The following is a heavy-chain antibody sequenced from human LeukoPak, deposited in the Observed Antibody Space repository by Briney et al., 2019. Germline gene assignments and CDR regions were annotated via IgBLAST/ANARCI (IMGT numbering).Heavy chain of an antibody. CDR2: IYYSGST. CDR1: GGSISSYY. J-gene: IGHJ4*02. D-gene: IGHD3-16*02. V-gene: IGHV4-59*01. Sequence: SETLSLTCTVSGGSISSYYWSWIRQPPGKGLEWIGYIYYSGSTNYNPSLKSRVTISVDTSKNQFSLKLSSVTAADTAVYYCARGGDYVWGSYRYDLDYWGQGTLVTVSS. CDR3: ARGGDYVWGSYRYDLDY.